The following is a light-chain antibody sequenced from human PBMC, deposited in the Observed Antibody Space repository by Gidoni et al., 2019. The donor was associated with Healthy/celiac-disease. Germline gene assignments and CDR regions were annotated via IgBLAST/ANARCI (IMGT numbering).Light chain of an antibody. V-gene: IGKV3-20*01. CDR3: QQYGSSPYT. J-gene: IGKJ2*01. CDR1: QSVTSSY. Sequence: EIVLTQSPGTLSLSPGERATLSFSASQSVTSSYLAWYQQKPGQAPRLLIYGASSRATGIPDRLSGSGSGTDFTLTISRLEPEDFAVYYCQQYGSSPYTFGQGTKLEIK. CDR2: GAS.